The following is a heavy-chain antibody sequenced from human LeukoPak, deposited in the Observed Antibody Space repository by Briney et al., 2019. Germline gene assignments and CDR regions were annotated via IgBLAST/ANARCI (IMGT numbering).Heavy chain of an antibody. D-gene: IGHD6-6*01. CDR2: ITYDGGKK. J-gene: IGHJ6*02. CDR1: GFTFSSYA. V-gene: IGHV3-30*04. Sequence: PGGSLRLSCAASGFTFSSYAMHWVRQAPGKGLEWVAVITYDGGKKYHADSVKGRFTISRDNSKDTLYLQMNSLRPEDTAVYYCAKDRGTSSSAYGMDVWGQGTTVTVSS. CDR3: AKDRGTSSSAYGMDV.